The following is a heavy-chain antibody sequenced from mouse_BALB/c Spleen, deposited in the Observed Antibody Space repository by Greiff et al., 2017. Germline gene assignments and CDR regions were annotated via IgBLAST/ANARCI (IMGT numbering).Heavy chain of an antibody. D-gene: IGHD2-1*01. CDR2: ISSGGSYT. CDR1: GFTFSSYT. J-gene: IGHJ4*01. V-gene: IGHV5-6-4*01. Sequence: EVKLVESGGGLVKTGGSLKLSCAASGFTFSSYTMSWVRQTPEKRLEWVATISSGGSYTYYPDSVKGRFTISRDNAKNTLYLQMSSLKSEDTAMYYCTRDSTMDAMDYWGQGTSVTVSS. CDR3: TRDSTMDAMDY.